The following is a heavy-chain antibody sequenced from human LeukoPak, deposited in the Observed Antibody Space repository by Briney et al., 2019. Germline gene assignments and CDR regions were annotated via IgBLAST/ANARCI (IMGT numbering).Heavy chain of an antibody. V-gene: IGHV1-8*01. D-gene: IGHD7-27*01. CDR3: ARVVLTGDYFDY. J-gene: IGHJ4*02. Sequence: ASVKVSCKASGYTFTSYDINWVRQATGQGLEWMGWMNPNSGNTGYAQKLQGRVTMTTDTSTSTAYMELRSLRSDDTAVYYCARVVLTGDYFDYWGQGTQVTVSS. CDR2: MNPNSGNT. CDR1: GYTFTSYD.